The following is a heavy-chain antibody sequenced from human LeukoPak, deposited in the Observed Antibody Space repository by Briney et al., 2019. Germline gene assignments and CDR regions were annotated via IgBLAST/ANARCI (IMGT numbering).Heavy chain of an antibody. Sequence: GGSLRLSCAASGFTVSSNYMSWVRQAPGKGLEWVSVIYSGGSTYYAASVMGSVTISRDNSKTTMSLQMNSLIAEGTTAYYCGGEGDMLTGYYNTDAFYIWGQGTMVTVSS. J-gene: IGHJ3*02. CDR3: GGEGDMLTGYYNTDAFYI. D-gene: IGHD3-9*01. V-gene: IGHV3-66*01. CDR1: GFTVSSNY. CDR2: IYSGGST.